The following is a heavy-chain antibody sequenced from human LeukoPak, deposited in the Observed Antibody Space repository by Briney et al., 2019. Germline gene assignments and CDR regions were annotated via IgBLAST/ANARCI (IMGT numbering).Heavy chain of an antibody. CDR1: VFIFSSYS. CDR2: ISSSSSYI. Sequence: PGGSLRLSCAASVFIFSSYSMNWVRQAPGKGLEWVSSISSSSSYIYYADSVKGRFAISRDNAKNSLYLQMNNLRVEDKAVYYCARDPLTPYNYYMDVWGKGTTVTVSS. V-gene: IGHV3-21*01. D-gene: IGHD3-9*01. J-gene: IGHJ6*03. CDR3: ARDPLTPYNYYMDV.